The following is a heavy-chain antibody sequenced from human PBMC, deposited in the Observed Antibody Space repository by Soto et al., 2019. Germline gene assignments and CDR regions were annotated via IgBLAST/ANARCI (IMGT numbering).Heavy chain of an antibody. V-gene: IGHV3-9*01. CDR3: AKGVYYGSGSYHAFDI. D-gene: IGHD3-10*01. Sequence: VQLVESGGGLVQPGRSLRLSCAASGFTFDDYAMHWVRQAPGKGLEWVSGISWNSGSIGYADSVKGRFTISRDNAKNSLYLQMNSLRAEDTALYYCAKGVYYGSGSYHAFDIWGQGTMVTVSS. CDR1: GFTFDDYA. CDR2: ISWNSGSI. J-gene: IGHJ3*02.